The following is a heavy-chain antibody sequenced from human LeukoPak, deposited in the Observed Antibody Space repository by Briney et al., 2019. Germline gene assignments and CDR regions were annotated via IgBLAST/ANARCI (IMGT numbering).Heavy chain of an antibody. CDR3: ARDDNYDILTGFYGSAPFDY. D-gene: IGHD3-9*01. V-gene: IGHV3-30*01. J-gene: IGHJ4*02. CDR1: GFTFSTYA. Sequence: GRSLRLSCAASGFTFSTYAMHWVRQAPGKGLEWVAVISYDGSNKYYADSVKGRFTISRDKSKDTLYLQMNSLRAEDTAIYYCARDDNYDILTGFYGSAPFDYWGQGTLVTVAS. CDR2: ISYDGSNK.